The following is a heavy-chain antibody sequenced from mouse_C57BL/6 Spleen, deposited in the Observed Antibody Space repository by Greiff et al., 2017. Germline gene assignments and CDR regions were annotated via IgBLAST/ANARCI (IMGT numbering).Heavy chain of an antibody. CDR2: INPGSGGT. CDR3: ARSHYGSSSPFDY. J-gene: IGHJ2*01. D-gene: IGHD1-1*01. CDR1: GYAFTNYL. V-gene: IGHV1-54*01. Sequence: VQLKESGAELVRPGTSVKVSCKASGYAFTNYLIEWVKQRPGQGLEWIGVINPGSGGTNYNEKFKGKATLTADKSSSTAYMQLSSLTSEDSAVYFCARSHYGSSSPFDYWGQGTTLTVSS.